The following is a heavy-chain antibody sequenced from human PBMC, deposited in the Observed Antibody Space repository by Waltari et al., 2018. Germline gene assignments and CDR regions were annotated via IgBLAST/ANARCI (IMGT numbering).Heavy chain of an antibody. D-gene: IGHD6-19*01. J-gene: IGHJ6*03. CDR3: AKEGPSSGWYRYYYMDV. CDR2: ISGSVGST. Sequence: EVQLLESGGGLVQPGGSLRLSCAASGFTFSSYAMSWVRQAPGKGLEWVSAISGSVGSTYYADSVKGRFTISRDNSKNTLYLQMNSLRAEDTAVYYCAKEGPSSGWYRYYYMDVWGKGTTVTISS. CDR1: GFTFSSYA. V-gene: IGHV3-23*01.